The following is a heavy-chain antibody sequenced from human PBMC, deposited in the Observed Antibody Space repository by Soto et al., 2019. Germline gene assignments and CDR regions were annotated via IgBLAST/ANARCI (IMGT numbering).Heavy chain of an antibody. D-gene: IGHD2-21*02. CDR2: INPKRGGT. J-gene: IGHJ5*02. CDR1: GYTFSAYY. CDR3: ARQVVTGSYSFDP. V-gene: IGHV1-2*04. Sequence: GASVKVSCKASGYTFSAYYIHWVRQAPGQGLEWMGWINPKRGGTNYAQKFQGWVTMTRDTSTNTAYMELSRLRSADTAVYYCARQVVTGSYSFDPWGQGTLVTVS.